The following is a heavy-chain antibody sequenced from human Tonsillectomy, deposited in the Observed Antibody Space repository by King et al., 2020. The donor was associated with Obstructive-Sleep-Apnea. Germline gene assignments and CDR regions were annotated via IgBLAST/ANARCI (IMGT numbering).Heavy chain of an antibody. V-gene: IGHV4-59*08. J-gene: IGHJ4*02. CDR1: VGSISSYY. D-gene: IGHD3-22*01. CDR2: IYYRGST. CDR3: ARHERDDSSGYYYLYYFDY. Sequence: VQLQESGPGLVKPSETLSLTCTVSVGSISSYYWRWIRQPPGRGLEWSGYIYYRGSTHYTPSLKSRVTISVATSKNQFSLKLSSVTAADTAVYYCARHERDDSSGYYYLYYFDYWGQGTLVTVSS.